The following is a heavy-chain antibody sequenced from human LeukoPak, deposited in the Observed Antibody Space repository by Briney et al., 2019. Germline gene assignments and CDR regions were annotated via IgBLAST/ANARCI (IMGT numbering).Heavy chain of an antibody. CDR2: INHRGST. D-gene: IGHD6-25*01. J-gene: IGHJ4*02. CDR3: ARGLDSSGDY. V-gene: IGHV4-34*01. CDR1: GGSFSGYY. Sequence: PSETLSLTCAVYGGSFSGYYWSWVLHPPGQGLEWIGEINHRGSTNYNPSLKSRVTISVDASRNQFSLKLTSVTAADTAVFYCARGLDSSGDYWGQGTLVTVAS.